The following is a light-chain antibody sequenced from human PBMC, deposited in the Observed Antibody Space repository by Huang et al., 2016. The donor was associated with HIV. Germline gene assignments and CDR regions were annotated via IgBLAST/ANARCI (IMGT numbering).Light chain of an antibody. J-gene: IGKJ2*01. Sequence: EIVMTQSPATLSVSPGERVTLSCRASQSVSSNLAWYQQKPGQAPRLLIFGASTRATGIPVRVSGSGSGTDFALTISSLQSEDLAVYYCLQYNDWPPRYTFGQGTKLEIQ. CDR1: QSVSSN. V-gene: IGKV3-15*01. CDR2: GAS. CDR3: LQYNDWPPRYT.